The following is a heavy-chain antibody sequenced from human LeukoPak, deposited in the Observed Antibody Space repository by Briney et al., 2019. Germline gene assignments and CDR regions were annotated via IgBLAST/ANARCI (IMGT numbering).Heavy chain of an antibody. CDR2: ISAYNGNT. CDR3: ARDRALGGVIIAAY. J-gene: IGHJ4*02. Sequence: ASVKVSCKASGYTFTSYGITWVRQAPGQGLEWMGWISAYNGNTNYAQKLQGRVTMTTDTSTSTAYMELRSLRSDGTAVYYCARDRALGGVIIAAYWGQGTLVTVSS. V-gene: IGHV1-18*01. CDR1: GYTFTSYG. D-gene: IGHD3-10*01.